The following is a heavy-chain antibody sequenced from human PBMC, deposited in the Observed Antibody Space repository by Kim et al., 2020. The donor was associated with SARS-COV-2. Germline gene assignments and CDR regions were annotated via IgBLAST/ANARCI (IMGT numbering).Heavy chain of an antibody. CDR2: IGYDGNNK. D-gene: IGHD1-26*01. CDR3: AREGPQAMLGATFDY. Sequence: GGSLRLSCAASGFTLGTYVIHWVRQAPGKGLEWLAVIGYDGNNKFYADSVKGRFTISGDSSRTTLYLQMNSLGPEDTAVYYCAREGPQAMLGATFDYWGQRTLVTVSS. J-gene: IGHJ4*02. V-gene: IGHV3-30-3*01. CDR1: GFTLGTYV.